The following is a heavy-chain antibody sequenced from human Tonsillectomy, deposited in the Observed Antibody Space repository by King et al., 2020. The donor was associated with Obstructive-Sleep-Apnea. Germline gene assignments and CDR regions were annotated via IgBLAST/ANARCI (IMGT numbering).Heavy chain of an antibody. CDR3: ARDQEYYGPGSYSYLDL. CDR2: ISAYNGNT. V-gene: IGHV1-18*01. J-gene: IGHJ5*02. CDR1: GYTFSNYG. D-gene: IGHD3-10*01. Sequence: VQLVESGAEVKKPGASVKVSCKASGYTFSNYGISWVRQAPGQGLEWMGWISAYNGNTNYAQKLQGRVTMTTDTSTSTAYIELRSLRSDDTAVYYCARDQEYYGPGSYSYLDLWGQGTLVTVSS.